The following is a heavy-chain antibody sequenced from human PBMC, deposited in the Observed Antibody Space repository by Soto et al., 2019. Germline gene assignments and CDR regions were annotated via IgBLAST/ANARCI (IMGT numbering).Heavy chain of an antibody. V-gene: IGHV3-23*01. Sequence: GGSLRLSCVVSGLSLNNYAIAWVRHAPGKGLEFVSTIDVLDGAWYSDSVRGRLAISRDVSRNTVYLQMSSLRVEDTAIYFCSDWRAGGPVNLDHWGPGTRVTVSS. J-gene: IGHJ4*02. CDR3: SDWRAGGPVNLDH. D-gene: IGHD2-15*01. CDR1: GLSLNNYA. CDR2: IDVLDGA.